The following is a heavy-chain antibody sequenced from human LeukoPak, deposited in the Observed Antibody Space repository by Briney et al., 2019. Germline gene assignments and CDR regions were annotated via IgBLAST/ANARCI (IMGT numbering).Heavy chain of an antibody. J-gene: IGHJ6*03. D-gene: IGHD2-8*01. Sequence: SETLSLTRAVYGGSFSGYYWSWIRQPPGKGLEWIGEINHSGSTNYNPSLKSRVTISVDTSKNQFSLKLSSVTAADTAVYYCARGSGVYYYYMDVWGKGTTVTVSS. CDR1: GGSFSGYY. CDR2: INHSGST. CDR3: ARGSGVYYYYMDV. V-gene: IGHV4-34*01.